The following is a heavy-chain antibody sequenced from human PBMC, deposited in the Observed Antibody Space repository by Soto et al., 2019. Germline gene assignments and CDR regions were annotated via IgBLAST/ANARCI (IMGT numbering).Heavy chain of an antibody. Sequence: HPGGSLRLSCAASGFTFSSYGMHWVRQAPGKGLEWVAVIWYDGSNKYYADSVKGRFTISRDNSKNTLYLQMNSLRAEDTAVYYCARDSSGWYCDYWGQGTLVTVSS. D-gene: IGHD6-19*01. CDR1: GFTFSSYG. V-gene: IGHV3-33*01. CDR2: IWYDGSNK. J-gene: IGHJ4*02. CDR3: ARDSSGWYCDY.